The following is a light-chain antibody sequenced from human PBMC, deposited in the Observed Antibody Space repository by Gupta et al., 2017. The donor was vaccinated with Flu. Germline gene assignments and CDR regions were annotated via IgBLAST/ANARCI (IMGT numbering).Light chain of an antibody. V-gene: IGKV1-5*03. CDR1: QSISNW. CDR2: KAS. CDR3: QQDDTYWT. Sequence: SPSTLSASVGDRVTITCRASQSISNWLAWYQQKPGKAPKLLIYKASKLETGVPSRFSGSGSGTEFTLTSSSLQPDDFATYYCQQDDTYWTFGQGTKVEIK. J-gene: IGKJ1*01.